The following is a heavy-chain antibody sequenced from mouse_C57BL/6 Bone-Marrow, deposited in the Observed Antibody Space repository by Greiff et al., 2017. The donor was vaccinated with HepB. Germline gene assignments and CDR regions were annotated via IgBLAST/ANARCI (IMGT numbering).Heavy chain of an antibody. CDR1: GYTFTSYW. J-gene: IGHJ1*03. Sequence: VQLQQPGAELVRPGPSVKLSCKASGYTFTSYWMHWVKQRPGQGLEWIGVIDPSDSYTNYNQKFKGKATLTVDTSSSTAYMQLSSLTSEDSAVYYCAREFITTAYWYFDVWGTGTTVTVSS. D-gene: IGHD1-1*01. CDR3: AREFITTAYWYFDV. CDR2: IDPSDSYT. V-gene: IGHV1-59*01.